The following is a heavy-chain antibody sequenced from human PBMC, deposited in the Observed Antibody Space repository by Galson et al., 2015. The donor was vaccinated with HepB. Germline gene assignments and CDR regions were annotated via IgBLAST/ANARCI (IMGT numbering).Heavy chain of an antibody. V-gene: IGHV3-7*01. CDR2: IKQDGSEK. D-gene: IGHD6-19*01. J-gene: IGHJ3*02. CDR3: ARDVAVAVVGSFDI. CDR1: GFTFSTHW. Sequence: SLRLSCAASGFTFSTHWMTWVRQAPGKGLEWVANIKQDGSEKYYVDSVKGRFTISRDNAKNSLYLQMNSLRAEDTAVYYCARDVAVAVVGSFDIWGQG.